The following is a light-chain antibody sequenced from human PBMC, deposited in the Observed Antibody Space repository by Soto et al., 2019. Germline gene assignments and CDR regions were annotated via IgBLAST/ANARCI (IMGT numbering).Light chain of an antibody. CDR2: DVS. CDR1: SSDVGVYNY. CDR3: SSYTSSSTPYV. Sequence: QSALTQPASVSGSPGQSITISCNGTSSDVGVYNYVSWYQQHPGKAPKLMIYDVSNRPSGVSNRFSGSKSGHTASLTISGLQAEDEAHYYCSSYTSSSTPYVFVTGTQLTVL. V-gene: IGLV2-14*01. J-gene: IGLJ1*01.